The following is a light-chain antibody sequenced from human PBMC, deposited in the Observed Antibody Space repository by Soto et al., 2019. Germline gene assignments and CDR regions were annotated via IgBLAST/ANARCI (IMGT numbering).Light chain of an antibody. CDR3: HQYDNWPKT. Sequence: DIVMTQSPDSLSVSPGERATLSCRASQSVSSNLAWYQQKPGQAPRLLIYGASTRATGIPARFSGSGSGTEFTLTISSLQPEDFAVYYCHQYDNWPKTFGQGTRLEIK. CDR1: QSVSSN. CDR2: GAS. J-gene: IGKJ5*01. V-gene: IGKV3-15*01.